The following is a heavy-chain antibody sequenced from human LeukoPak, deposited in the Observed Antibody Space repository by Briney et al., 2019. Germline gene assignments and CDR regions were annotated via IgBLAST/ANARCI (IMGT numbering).Heavy chain of an antibody. V-gene: IGHV3-21*01. D-gene: IGHD1-1*01. Sequence: GGSLRLSCAASGFTLCSYSMNWVRQAPGKGLGWVSSISSSSSYIYYADSVKGRFTISRDNAKNSLYLQMNSLRAEDTAVYYCAKDRVGTSDYWGQRTLGTVSS. CDR2: ISSSSSYI. CDR1: GFTLCSYS. J-gene: IGHJ4*02. CDR3: AKDRVGTSDY.